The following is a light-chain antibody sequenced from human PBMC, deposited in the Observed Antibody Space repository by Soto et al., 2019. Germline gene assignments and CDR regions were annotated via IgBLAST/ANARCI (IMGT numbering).Light chain of an antibody. Sequence: EIVMTQSPATLSVSPGERATLSCRASQSVSSNLAWYQQKPGQAPRLLIYGASTRATGIPARFSGSGSGTDFTLTISSLQSEDFAVYYCQQYNNWPPVTFGQGTKVDIK. CDR1: QSVSSN. CDR3: QQYNNWPPVT. J-gene: IGKJ1*01. V-gene: IGKV3-15*01. CDR2: GAS.